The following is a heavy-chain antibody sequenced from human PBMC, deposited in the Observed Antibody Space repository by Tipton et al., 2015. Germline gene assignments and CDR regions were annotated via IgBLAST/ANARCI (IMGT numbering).Heavy chain of an antibody. D-gene: IGHD3-9*01. CDR2: INHGGST. J-gene: IGHJ4*02. Sequence: TLSLTCAVYGGSFSDYYWSWIRQSPGKGLEWIGEINHGGSTNYNPSLKSRVTISVDTSKNQFSLRVRSVTAADTAVYYCACQDYDILTRDYQTVDYWGQGTLVTVSS. V-gene: IGHV4-34*01. CDR1: GGSFSDYY. CDR3: ACQDYDILTRDYQTVDY.